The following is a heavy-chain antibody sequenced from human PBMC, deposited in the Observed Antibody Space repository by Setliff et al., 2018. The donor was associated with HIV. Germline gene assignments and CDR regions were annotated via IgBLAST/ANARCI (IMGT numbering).Heavy chain of an antibody. J-gene: IGHJ1*01. CDR3: AQAQTSVSGSYYQYLQH. V-gene: IGHV3-7*03. D-gene: IGHD3-10*01. Sequence: GSLRLSCAASGFTFSSYWMSWVRQAPGKGPEWVANIKTDGSEKFYVDSVKGRFTISRDNAKNSLYLQMNSLRAEDTAVYYCAQAQTSVSGSYYQYLQHWGQGTLVTVSS. CDR1: GFTFSSYW. CDR2: IKTDGSEK.